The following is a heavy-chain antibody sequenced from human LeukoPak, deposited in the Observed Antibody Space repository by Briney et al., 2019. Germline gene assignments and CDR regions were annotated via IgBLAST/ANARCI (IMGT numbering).Heavy chain of an antibody. J-gene: IGHJ4*02. CDR1: GFTFTNYA. CDR3: AKEKPGALDY. CDR2: VSYDGTDT. Sequence: GRSLRLFCAASGFTFTNYAMNWVRQAPGKGLEWVAAVSYDGTDTSYADSVKGRFAIFRDNSKNTLYLQMNSLRTEDTAVYYCAKEKPGALDYWGQGTLVTVSS. V-gene: IGHV3-30*09.